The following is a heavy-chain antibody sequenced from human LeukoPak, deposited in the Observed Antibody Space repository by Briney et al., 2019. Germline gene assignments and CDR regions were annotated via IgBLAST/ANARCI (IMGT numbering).Heavy chain of an antibody. CDR2: IIPIFGTA. J-gene: IGHJ4*02. CDR3: ARGSRITGTTRYLGY. D-gene: IGHD1-20*01. Sequence: SVKVSCKASGGTFSSYAISWVRQAPGQGLEWMGGIIPIFGTANYAQKFQGRVTITADKSTSTAYMELSSLRSEDTAVYYCARGSRITGTTRYLGYWGQGTLVTVSS. CDR1: GGTFSSYA. V-gene: IGHV1-69*06.